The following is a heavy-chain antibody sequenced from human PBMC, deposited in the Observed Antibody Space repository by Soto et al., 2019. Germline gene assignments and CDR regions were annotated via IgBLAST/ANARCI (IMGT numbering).Heavy chain of an antibody. CDR2: ISGSGGST. D-gene: IGHD2-8*01. J-gene: IGHJ6*02. Sequence: GGSLRLSCAASGFTFSSYAMSWVRQAPGKGLEWVSAISGSGGSTYYADSVKGRFTISRDNSKNTLYLQMNSLRAEDTAVYYCASSKDIVLMVYADYYYYGMDVWGQGTTVTVSS. V-gene: IGHV3-23*01. CDR1: GFTFSSYA. CDR3: ASSKDIVLMVYADYYYYGMDV.